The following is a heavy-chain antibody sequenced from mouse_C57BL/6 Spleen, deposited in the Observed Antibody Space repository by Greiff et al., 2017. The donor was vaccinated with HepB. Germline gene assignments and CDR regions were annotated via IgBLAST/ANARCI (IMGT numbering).Heavy chain of an antibody. Sequence: EVQLQQSGPELVKPGASVKISCKASGYTFTDYYMNWVKQSHGKSLEWIGDINPNNGGTSYNQKFKGKATLTVDKSSSTAYMELRSLTSEDSAVYYCAKGEWLLPWYFDVWGTGTTVTVSS. CDR1: GYTFTDYY. V-gene: IGHV1-26*01. CDR2: INPNNGGT. D-gene: IGHD2-3*01. J-gene: IGHJ1*03. CDR3: AKGEWLLPWYFDV.